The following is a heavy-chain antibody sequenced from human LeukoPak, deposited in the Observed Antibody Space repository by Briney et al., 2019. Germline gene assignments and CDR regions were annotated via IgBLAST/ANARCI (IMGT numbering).Heavy chain of an antibody. V-gene: IGHV3-9*01. D-gene: IGHD1-26*01. CDR1: GFTFDDYA. J-gene: IGHJ4*02. CDR3: AKDPDYSGATGFDY. CDR2: ISWNSGSI. Sequence: GGSLRLSCAASGFTFDDYAMHWVRQAPGKGLEWVSGISWNSGSIGYADSVKGRFTISRDNAKNSLYLQMNSLRAEDTALYYCAKDPDYSGATGFDYWGQGTLVTVSS.